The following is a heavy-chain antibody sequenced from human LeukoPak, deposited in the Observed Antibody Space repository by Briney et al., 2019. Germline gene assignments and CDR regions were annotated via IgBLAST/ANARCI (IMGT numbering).Heavy chain of an antibody. V-gene: IGHV1-3*01. CDR1: GYTFTSYA. Sequence: ASVKVSCKASGYTFTSYAMHWVRQAPGQRLEWMGWINAGNGNTKYSRKFQGRVTITRDTSASTAYMELSSLRSEDTAVYYCAREYQLLWFDPWGQGTLVTVSS. CDR3: AREYQLLWFDP. J-gene: IGHJ5*02. D-gene: IGHD2-2*01. CDR2: INAGNGNT.